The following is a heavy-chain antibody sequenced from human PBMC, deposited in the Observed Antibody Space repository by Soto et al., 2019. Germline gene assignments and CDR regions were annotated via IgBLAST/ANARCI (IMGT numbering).Heavy chain of an antibody. CDR1: GFTFSRYA. V-gene: IGHV3-23*01. Sequence: EVQLLESGGDLVQPGGSLRLSCAASGFTFSRYAMGWVRQAPGKGLEWVSGISGNGVYPLYGGSVRGRFTISRDNSNNMLYLQMHALRAEDTAVYFCAKYTVTEDLGESWGQGALVAVSS. J-gene: IGHJ5*02. CDR2: ISGNGVYP. D-gene: IGHD3-16*01. CDR3: AKYTVTEDLGES.